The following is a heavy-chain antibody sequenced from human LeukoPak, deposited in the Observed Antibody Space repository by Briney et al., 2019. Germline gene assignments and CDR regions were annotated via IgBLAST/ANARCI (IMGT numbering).Heavy chain of an antibody. J-gene: IGHJ6*02. CDR2: ISAYNGST. V-gene: IGHV1-18*01. Sequence: GASVKVSCKASGYTFTSYGISWVRQAPGQGLEWMGWISAYNGSTNYAQKLQGRVTMTTDTSTSTAYMELRSLRSDDTAVYYCASRYCSSTSCYGSYYYYGMDVWGQGTTVTVSS. CDR1: GYTFTSYG. D-gene: IGHD2-2*01. CDR3: ASRYCSSTSCYGSYYYYGMDV.